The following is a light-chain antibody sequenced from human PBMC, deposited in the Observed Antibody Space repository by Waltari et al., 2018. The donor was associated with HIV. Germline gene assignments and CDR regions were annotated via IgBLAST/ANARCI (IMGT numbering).Light chain of an antibody. CDR3: ASWDDSLSGWV. J-gene: IGLJ3*02. V-gene: IGLV1-47*02. CDR1: SSSIGGNY. CDR2: SNN. Sequence: SVLPHPPSASAGPGQTLPISCTGSSSSIGGNYVYWYQRLPGTAPKLLIYSNNQRPSGVPDRFSGSKSGNSASLAISGLRSEDEADYYCASWDDSLSGWVFGGGTKVTVL.